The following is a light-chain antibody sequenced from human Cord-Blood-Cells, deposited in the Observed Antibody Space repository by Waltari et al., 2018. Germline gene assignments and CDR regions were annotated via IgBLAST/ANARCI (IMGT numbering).Light chain of an antibody. Sequence: SYELTQPPSVSVSPGQTASLTCSGDNLGDKYACWYQQQPGQSPVLVIYQDSKRPSGIPERFSGSNSENTATLTISGTQAMDEADYYCQAWDSSTGGFGGGTKLTVL. J-gene: IGLJ2*01. CDR2: QDS. CDR3: QAWDSSTGG. CDR1: NLGDKY. V-gene: IGLV3-1*01.